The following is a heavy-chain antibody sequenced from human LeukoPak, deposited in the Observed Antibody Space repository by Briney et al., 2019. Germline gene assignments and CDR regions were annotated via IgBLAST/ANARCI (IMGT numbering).Heavy chain of an antibody. CDR3: ARVSAVAGQGCDY. D-gene: IGHD6-19*01. J-gene: IGHJ4*02. V-gene: IGHV5-51*01. Sequence: KVSCKGSGYSFTTYWIGWVRQMPGEGLEWMGIIYPGDSDTRYSPSFQGQVTISVDKSISTANLQWSSLRASDPGMYYWARVSAVAGQGCDYWGQGSLVTVSS. CDR2: IYPGDSDT. CDR1: GYSFTTYW.